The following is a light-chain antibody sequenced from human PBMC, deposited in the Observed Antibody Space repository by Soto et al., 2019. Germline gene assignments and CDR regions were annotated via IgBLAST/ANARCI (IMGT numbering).Light chain of an antibody. CDR3: QQSFLTPFT. V-gene: IGKV1-39*01. Sequence: DIQMTQSPTSLSASVGDTVTITCRASQRSDKYLNWYQQKPVKAPKVLIFGASSLHTGVPSRFSGSGSGTYFTLTISSLQLEDFAIYFCQQSFLTPFTFGGGSKVEIK. J-gene: IGKJ4*01. CDR2: GAS. CDR1: QRSDKY.